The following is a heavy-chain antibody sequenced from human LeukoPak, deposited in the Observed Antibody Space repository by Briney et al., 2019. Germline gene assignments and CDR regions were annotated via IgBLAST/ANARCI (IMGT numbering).Heavy chain of an antibody. V-gene: IGHV3-64*01. CDR1: GFTFSSYA. CDR2: ISSNGGST. J-gene: IGHJ4*02. Sequence: GGSLRLSCADSGFTFSSYAMHWVRQAPGKGLEYVSAISSNGGSTYYAKSVKGRFTISRDNSKNTLYLQMGSLRAEDMAVYYCAREGWDASSSWYSEPTPYFDYWGQGTLVTVSS. D-gene: IGHD6-13*01. CDR3: AREGWDASSSWYSEPTPYFDY.